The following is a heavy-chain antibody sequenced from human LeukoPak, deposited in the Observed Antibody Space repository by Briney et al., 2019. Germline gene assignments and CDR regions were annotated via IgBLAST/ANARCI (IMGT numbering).Heavy chain of an antibody. CDR3: AHRRVTMVRGVIITSWFDP. J-gene: IGHJ5*02. D-gene: IGHD3-10*01. CDR1: GFSLSTSGVG. Sequence: SGPTLVKPTQTLTLTCTFSGFSLSTSGVGVGWTRQPPGKALEWLALIYWDDDKRYSPSLKSRLTITKDTSKNQVVLTMTNMDPVDTATYYCAHRRVTMVRGVIITSWFDPWGQGTLVTVSS. CDR2: IYWDDDK. V-gene: IGHV2-5*02.